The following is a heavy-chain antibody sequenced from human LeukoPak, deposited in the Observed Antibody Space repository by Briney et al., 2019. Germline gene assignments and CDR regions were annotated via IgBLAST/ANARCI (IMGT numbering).Heavy chain of an antibody. CDR1: GASVSSGSYY. CDR3: AKEEWYGSGSYYQRAFDI. Sequence: PSETLSLTCTVSGASVSSGSYYWSWIRQPPGKGPEWIGYIYYTGSTNYNPSLKSRVSISIDTSKSQFSLKLNSVTAADTAVYYCAKEEWYGSGSYYQRAFDIWGQGTMVTVSS. D-gene: IGHD3-10*01. V-gene: IGHV4-61*01. J-gene: IGHJ3*02. CDR2: IYYTGST.